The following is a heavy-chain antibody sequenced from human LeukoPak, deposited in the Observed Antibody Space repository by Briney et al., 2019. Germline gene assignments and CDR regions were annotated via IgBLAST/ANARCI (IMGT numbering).Heavy chain of an antibody. CDR1: GGSISSYY. D-gene: IGHD3-10*01. CDR2: ISYSGNT. Sequence: PSETLSLTCTVSGGSISSYYWSWIRQPPGKGLGWIGYISYSGNTNYNPSLKSRVTISVETSKNQFALKLSSVTAADTAVYYCARGGYYGSGNDFRFNPWGQGTLVTVSS. V-gene: IGHV4-59*01. J-gene: IGHJ5*02. CDR3: ARGGYYGSGNDFRFNP.